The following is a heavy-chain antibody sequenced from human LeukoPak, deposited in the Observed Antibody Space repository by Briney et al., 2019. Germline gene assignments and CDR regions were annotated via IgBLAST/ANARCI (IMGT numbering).Heavy chain of an antibody. CDR3: ASAHYDSSGYYYVIFDY. CDR1: GGTFSSYA. Sequence: SVKVSRKVSGGTFSSYAIRWVRQAPGQGLEWMGGIIPIFGTANYAQKFQGSVTITTDESTSTAYMELSSLRSEDTAVYYCASAHYDSSGYYYVIFDYWGQGTLVTVSS. D-gene: IGHD3-22*01. V-gene: IGHV1-69*05. J-gene: IGHJ4*02. CDR2: IIPIFGTA.